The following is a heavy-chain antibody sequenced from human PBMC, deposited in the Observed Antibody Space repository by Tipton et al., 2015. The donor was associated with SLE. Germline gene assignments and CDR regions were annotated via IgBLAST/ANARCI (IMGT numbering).Heavy chain of an antibody. CDR3: ARSAIFGVIMGGYFDY. CDR1: GGSISSYY. V-gene: IGHV4-4*07. CDR2: IYTSGST. Sequence: TLSLTCTVSGGSISSYYWSWIRQPAGKGLEWIGRIYTSGSTNYNTSLKSRVTMSVDTSKNRFSLKLSSVTAADTAVYYCARSAIFGVIMGGYFDYWGQGTLVTVSS. D-gene: IGHD3-3*01. J-gene: IGHJ4*02.